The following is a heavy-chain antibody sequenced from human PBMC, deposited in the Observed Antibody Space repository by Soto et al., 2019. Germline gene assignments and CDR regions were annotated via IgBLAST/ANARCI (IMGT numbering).Heavy chain of an antibody. D-gene: IGHD6-6*01. V-gene: IGHV4-31*03. CDR1: GGSISSGGYY. Sequence: PSETLSLTCTVSGGSISSGGYYWSWISQHPGKGLEWIGYIYYSGSTYYNPSLKSRVTISVDTSKNQFSLKLSSVTAADTAVYYCARSYSSAWFDPWGQGTLVTVSS. CDR2: IYYSGST. J-gene: IGHJ5*02. CDR3: ARSYSSAWFDP.